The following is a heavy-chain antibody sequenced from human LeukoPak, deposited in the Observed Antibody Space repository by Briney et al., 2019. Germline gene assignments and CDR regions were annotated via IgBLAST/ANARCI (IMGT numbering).Heavy chain of an antibody. Sequence: SETLSLTCTVSGGSISSSSYYWGWIRQPPGKGLEWIGEINHSGSTNYNPSLKSRVTISVDTSKNQFSLKLSSVTAADTAVYYCARVLITMVRGVPEDAFDIWGQGTMVTVSS. D-gene: IGHD3-10*01. CDR1: GGSISSSSYY. CDR2: INHSGST. J-gene: IGHJ3*02. CDR3: ARVLITMVRGVPEDAFDI. V-gene: IGHV4-39*07.